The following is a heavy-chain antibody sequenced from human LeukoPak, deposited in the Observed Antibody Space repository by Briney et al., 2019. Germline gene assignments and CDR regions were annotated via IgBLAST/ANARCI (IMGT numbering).Heavy chain of an antibody. CDR3: AKDQPGIAVAGRDGFDY. V-gene: IGHV3-20*04. CDR1: GFTFDDYG. D-gene: IGHD6-19*01. CDR2: INWNGGST. Sequence: GGSLRLSCAASGFTFDDYGMSWVRQAPGKGLEWVSGINWNGGSTGYADSVKGRFTISRDNAKNSLYLQMNSLRAEDTAVYYCAKDQPGIAVAGRDGFDYWGQGTLVTVSS. J-gene: IGHJ4*02.